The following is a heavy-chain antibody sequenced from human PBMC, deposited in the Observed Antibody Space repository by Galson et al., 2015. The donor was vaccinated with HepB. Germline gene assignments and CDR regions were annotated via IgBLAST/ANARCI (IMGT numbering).Heavy chain of an antibody. Sequence: CAISGDSVSTSSSTWDWIRLSPSRGLEWLGRTYYRSKRYNNYAVSLKSRITINPDTSKNQFSLQLNSVTPEDTAVYYCARGGHFDYWGQGTLVTVSS. V-gene: IGHV6-1*01. CDR1: GDSVSTSSST. CDR3: ARGGHFDY. J-gene: IGHJ4*02. CDR2: TYYRSKRYN.